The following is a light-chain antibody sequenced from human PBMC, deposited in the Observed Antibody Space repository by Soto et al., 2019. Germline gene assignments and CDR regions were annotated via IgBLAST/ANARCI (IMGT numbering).Light chain of an antibody. Sequence: QSVLTQPASVSGSPGQSITISCTGTSSDVGSYNLVSWYHQHPGKAPKLMIYEGSKRPSGVSNRFSGSKSGNTASLTISGLQAEDEADYYCCSYAGSSTSLWVFGGGTKLTVL. V-gene: IGLV2-23*01. CDR2: EGS. J-gene: IGLJ3*02. CDR3: CSYAGSSTSLWV. CDR1: SSDVGSYNL.